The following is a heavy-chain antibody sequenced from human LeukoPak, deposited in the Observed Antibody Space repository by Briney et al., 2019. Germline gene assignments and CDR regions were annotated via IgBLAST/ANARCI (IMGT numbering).Heavy chain of an antibody. Sequence: RPGGSLRLSCAASGFTFDDYAMSWVRQAPGKGLEWVSGINWNGGSTGYADSVKGRFTISRDNAKNSLYLQMNSLRVEDTALYYCARDGRYSNSRPDYWGQGTLVTVSS. J-gene: IGHJ4*02. CDR2: INWNGGST. V-gene: IGHV3-20*04. CDR1: GFTFDDYA. CDR3: ARDGRYSNSRPDY. D-gene: IGHD6-13*01.